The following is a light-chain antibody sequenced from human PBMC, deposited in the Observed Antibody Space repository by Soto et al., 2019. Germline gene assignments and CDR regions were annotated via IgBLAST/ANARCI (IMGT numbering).Light chain of an antibody. J-gene: IGKJ1*01. CDR2: AAS. V-gene: IGKV1-39*01. CDR1: QSVSNY. Sequence: DIKMTQSPSSLTASVGDRVTITCRASQSVSNYLQWYQQKSGHAPKLLVYAASSLHSGVPSRFSGSGSGTDFTLTISSLQPEDFATYYCLQTYTSLTWTFGQRTKVEI. CDR3: LQTYTSLTWT.